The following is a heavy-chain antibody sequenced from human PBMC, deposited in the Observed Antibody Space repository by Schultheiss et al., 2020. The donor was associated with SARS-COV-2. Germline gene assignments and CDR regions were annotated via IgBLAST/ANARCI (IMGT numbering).Heavy chain of an antibody. CDR3: ARDRPLYSYGPNDAFDI. CDR2: ISGSGGST. D-gene: IGHD5-18*01. V-gene: IGHV3-23*01. CDR1: GFTFSSYA. J-gene: IGHJ3*02. Sequence: GESLKISCAASGFTFSSYAMSWVRQAPGKGLEWVSAISGSGGSTYYADSVKGRFTISRDNSKNTLYLQMNSLRAEDTAVYYCARDRPLYSYGPNDAFDIWGQGTMVTVSS.